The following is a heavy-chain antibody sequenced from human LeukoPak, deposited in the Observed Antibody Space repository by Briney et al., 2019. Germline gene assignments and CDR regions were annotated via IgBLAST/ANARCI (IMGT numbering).Heavy chain of an antibody. Sequence: PGGSLRLSCAASGFTFSSYGMHWVRQAPGKGLEWVSVISYDGSNKYYADSVKGRFTVSRDNAENSLYLQMNSLRAEDTAVYYCARVGLWHYPVDSWGQGTLVTVSS. CDR3: ARVGLWHYPVDS. V-gene: IGHV3-30*03. D-gene: IGHD1-7*01. CDR1: GFTFSSYG. J-gene: IGHJ4*02. CDR2: ISYDGSNK.